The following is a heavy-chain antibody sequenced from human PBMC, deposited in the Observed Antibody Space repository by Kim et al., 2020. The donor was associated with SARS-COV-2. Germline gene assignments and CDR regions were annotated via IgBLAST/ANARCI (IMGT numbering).Heavy chain of an antibody. Sequence: GGSLRLSCVASGLTLSSSWMSWVRQAPGKGLEWVANINQHGSEKYYVNSVKGRFTISRDNAKNSLYLQMNSLRAEDTAVYYCARDEYWGQGTLVTVSS. V-gene: IGHV3-7*01. J-gene: IGHJ4*02. CDR2: INQHGSEK. CDR1: GLTLSSSW. CDR3: ARDEY.